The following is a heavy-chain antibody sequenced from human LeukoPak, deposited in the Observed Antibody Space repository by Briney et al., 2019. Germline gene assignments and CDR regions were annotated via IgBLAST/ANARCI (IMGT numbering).Heavy chain of an antibody. CDR2: IRYDGSNK. J-gene: IGHJ6*03. Sequence: PGGSLRLSCAASGFTFSSYGMHWVRQAPGKGLEWVAFIRYDGSNKYYADSVKGRFTISRDNSKNTLYLQMNSLRAEDTAVYYCARSSGWYHYYYYMDVWGKGTTVTVSS. V-gene: IGHV3-30*02. D-gene: IGHD6-19*01. CDR1: GFTFSSYG. CDR3: ARSSGWYHYYYYMDV.